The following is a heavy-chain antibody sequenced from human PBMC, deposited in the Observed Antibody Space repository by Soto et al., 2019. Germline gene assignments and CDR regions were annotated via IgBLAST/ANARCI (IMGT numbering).Heavy chain of an antibody. J-gene: IGHJ5*02. CDR3: ARDMTRTDCFLASFDP. V-gene: IGHV1-69*06. CDR1: GGTLSNYV. D-gene: IGHD2-21*02. Sequence: SVKVSCKASGGTLSNYVVNWVRQAPGQGLEWMGRIIPISGAANYAQKFQGRVTITADKSTSTSYMELSSLRSEDTAVYYCARDMTRTDCFLASFDPWGQGTLVTVSS. CDR2: IIPISGAA.